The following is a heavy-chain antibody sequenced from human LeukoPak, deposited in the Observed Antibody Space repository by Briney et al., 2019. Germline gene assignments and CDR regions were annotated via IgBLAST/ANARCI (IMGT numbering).Heavy chain of an antibody. V-gene: IGHV1-3*01. CDR3: ARGRGFGELFTDASDI. J-gene: IGHJ3*02. Sequence: ASVKVSCKASGYNITTYALHWVRQAPGQRPEWMGWINAGNGNTRYSQNFQGRVTITRDTSANTAYMDLSSLRSEDTAVYYCARGRGFGELFTDASDIWGQGTMVIVAS. CDR2: INAGNGNT. D-gene: IGHD3-10*01. CDR1: GYNITTYA.